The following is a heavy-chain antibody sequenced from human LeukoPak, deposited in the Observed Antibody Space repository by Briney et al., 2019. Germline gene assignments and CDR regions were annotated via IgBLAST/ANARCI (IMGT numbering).Heavy chain of an antibody. CDR1: GGSFSGHY. J-gene: IGHJ4*02. V-gene: IGHV4-34*01. CDR2: INHSGST. D-gene: IGHD1-26*01. CDR3: AREWDRDIDY. Sequence: PSETLSLTCAVYGGSFSGHYWSWLRQPPGKGLEWIGEINHSGSTNYNPSLKSRVTISVDTSKNQFSLKLSSVTAADTAVYYCAREWDRDIDYWGQGTLVTVSS.